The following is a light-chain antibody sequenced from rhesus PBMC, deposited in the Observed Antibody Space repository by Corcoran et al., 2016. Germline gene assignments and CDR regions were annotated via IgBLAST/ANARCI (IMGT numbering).Light chain of an antibody. CDR1: ESVNFFGINF. J-gene: IGKJ2*01. CDR2: QTT. Sequence: DIVLTQSPASLAVSPGQRATITCRPSESVNFFGINFIPWYHQKPGHPLRLLIYQTTNKDIGVPGRCSGSGSGTDFTLTINPVEVDDAADYYCLQTKNFPYSFGPGTKVEI. CDR3: LQTKNFPYS. V-gene: IGKV7-13*01.